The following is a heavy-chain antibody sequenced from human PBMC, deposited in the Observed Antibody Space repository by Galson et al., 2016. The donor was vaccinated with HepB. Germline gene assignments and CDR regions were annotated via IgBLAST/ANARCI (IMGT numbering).Heavy chain of an antibody. J-gene: IGHJ6*02. CDR3: AREGVRGEINYGMDV. CDR1: GYTFTGDY. D-gene: IGHD3-10*01. CDR2: INPNSGDT. Sequence: SVKVSCKASGYTFTGDYIHWVRQAPGQGVEWMGWINPNSGDTNYAQKFQDWVTMTRDKSISTAYMELRRLRSGDTAVYYCAREGVRGEINYGMDVWGQGTTVTVSS. V-gene: IGHV1-2*04.